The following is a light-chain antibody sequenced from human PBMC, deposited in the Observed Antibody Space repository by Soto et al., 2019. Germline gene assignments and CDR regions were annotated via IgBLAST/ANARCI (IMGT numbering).Light chain of an antibody. CDR2: GAS. V-gene: IGKV1-39*01. Sequence: DIEMTQSPSSLSASVGDRITISCRASQNINTFLNWYQQKGGKAPKLLTHGASSLQSGVPLRFSGSGSGTDFSLTISSLQPEDFATYYCQQSYDTLLSFGGGTKVEIK. J-gene: IGKJ4*01. CDR1: QNINTF. CDR3: QQSYDTLLS.